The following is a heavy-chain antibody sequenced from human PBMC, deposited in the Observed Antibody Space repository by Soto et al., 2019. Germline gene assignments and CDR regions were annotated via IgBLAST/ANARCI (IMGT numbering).Heavy chain of an antibody. D-gene: IGHD3-3*01. CDR1: GFTFSRHT. V-gene: IGHV3-30-3*01. CDR2: ISDDGSNT. J-gene: IGHJ4*02. Sequence: QVQLVESGGVVVQPGRSLRLSCAASGFTFSRHTMHWVRQAPGKGLEWVAAISDDGSNTYYSDSVKGLFTISRDKSKHTLYLQMNRLSSEDRAVHPCARYFDYDFCSGFNSQPYYFDDWGQVTLVTVSS. CDR3: ARYFDYDFCSGFNSQPYYFDD.